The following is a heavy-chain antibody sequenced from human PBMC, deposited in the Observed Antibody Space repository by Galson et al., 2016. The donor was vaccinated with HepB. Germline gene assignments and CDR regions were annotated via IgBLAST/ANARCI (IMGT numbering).Heavy chain of an antibody. J-gene: IGHJ4*02. V-gene: IGHV3-53*01. CDR2: IYSGGGT. CDR3: ARGGNYGYT. Sequence: SLRLSCAASGFTFSSYSMNWVRQAPGKGLEWVSLIYSGGGTHYVDSVKGRFIISRDNSKNTLYLQMNSLRVEDTAVYYCARGGNYGYTWGLGTLVTVSS. CDR1: GFTFSSYS. D-gene: IGHD1-26*01.